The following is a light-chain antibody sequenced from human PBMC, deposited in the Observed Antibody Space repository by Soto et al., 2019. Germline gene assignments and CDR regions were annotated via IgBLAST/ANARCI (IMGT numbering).Light chain of an antibody. J-gene: IGLJ2*01. CDR3: QTWGSNIRVA. CDR2: VTTDGSH. Sequence: QPVLTQSPSASASLGASVKLTCTLSSGHINYAIAWHQQHPEKGPRYLMIVTTDGSHTKGDGIPGRFSGSGSGAERYLTISGLQSEDEADYYCQTWGSNIRVAFGGGTKLTVL. V-gene: IGLV4-69*01. CDR1: SGHINYA.